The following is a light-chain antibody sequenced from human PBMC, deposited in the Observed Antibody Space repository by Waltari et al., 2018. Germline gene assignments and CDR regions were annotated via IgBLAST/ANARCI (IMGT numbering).Light chain of an antibody. J-gene: IGKJ5*01. CDR2: GSS. CDR3: QQYDNWPPNT. V-gene: IGKV3-15*01. CDR1: QSVSSN. Sequence: EIVMTQSPATLSVSPGDRVTLSCRASQSVSSNLAWYQQKPGQAPRLLIYGSSTSATGIPARLSGSGSGTDFTLTISSLQSEDFAVYYCQQYDNWPPNTFGQGTRLEIK.